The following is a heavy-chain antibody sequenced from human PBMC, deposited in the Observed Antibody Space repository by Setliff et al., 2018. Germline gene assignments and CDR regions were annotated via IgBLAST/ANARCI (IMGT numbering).Heavy chain of an antibody. V-gene: IGHV1-18*01. J-gene: IGHJ3*02. D-gene: IGHD3-22*01. CDR3: ARDVFPYHYEGAFDI. CDR1: GYTFTSYG. Sequence: GASVKVSCKASGYTFTSYGISWVRQAPGQGLEWMGWISAYNGNTNYAQKLQGRVTMTTYTSTSTAYMDMSSLRSEDTAVYYCARDVFPYHYEGAFDIWGQGTMVTVSS. CDR2: ISAYNGNT.